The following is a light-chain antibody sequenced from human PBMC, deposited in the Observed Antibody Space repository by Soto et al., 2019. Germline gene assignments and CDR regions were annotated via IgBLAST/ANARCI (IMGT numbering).Light chain of an antibody. CDR2: SND. V-gene: IGLV1-44*01. CDR3: AAWDDSLIGPV. CDR1: TSNIGSNT. Sequence: QSVLTQPPSASGTPGQTVTISCSGSTSNIGSNTVSWYFHLPGTAPKLLMYSNDQRPSGVPDRFSGSKSGTSASLAISGLQSEDEANYYCAAWDDSLIGPVFGGGTKLTVL. J-gene: IGLJ2*01.